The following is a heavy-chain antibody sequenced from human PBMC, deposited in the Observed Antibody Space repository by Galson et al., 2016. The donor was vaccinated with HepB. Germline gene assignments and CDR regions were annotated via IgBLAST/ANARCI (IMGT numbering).Heavy chain of an antibody. Sequence: SVKVSCKASGDTFTGYYIHWVRQGPGQGLEWMAWLSANSGATNYAQKFQGWVTMTRDTSISTAYMELTSLTSDATAIYYCATSTGYRSGWGAFDIWGQGTMVTVSS. V-gene: IGHV1-2*04. CDR2: LSANSGAT. CDR3: ATSTGYRSGWGAFDI. J-gene: IGHJ3*02. CDR1: GDTFTGYY. D-gene: IGHD6-25*01.